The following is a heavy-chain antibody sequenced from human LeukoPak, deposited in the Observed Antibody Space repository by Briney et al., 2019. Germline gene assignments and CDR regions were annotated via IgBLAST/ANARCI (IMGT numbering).Heavy chain of an antibody. V-gene: IGHV1-18*01. D-gene: IGHD3-22*01. Sequence: ASVKVSCKASGYTFTSYGFTWVGQPPGRGLDGMGWISAYNGNTNYAQKLQGRATMTTDTSTSTAYMEVRSLRSDDTAVYYCARDGSSGYSYYFDYWGQGTLVTVSS. J-gene: IGHJ4*02. CDR2: ISAYNGNT. CDR1: GYTFTSYG. CDR3: ARDGSSGYSYYFDY.